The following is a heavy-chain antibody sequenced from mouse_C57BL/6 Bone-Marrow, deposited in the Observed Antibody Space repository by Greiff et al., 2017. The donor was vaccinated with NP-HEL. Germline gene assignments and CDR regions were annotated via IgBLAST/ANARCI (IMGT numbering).Heavy chain of an antibody. V-gene: IGHV1-87*01. CDR3: PEDSAVYYCAYDYGGAMDY. J-gene: IGHJ4*01. CDR2: GPGMGWIG. D-gene: IGHD2-4*01. CDR1: YTFSRRVH. Sequence: QVQLQQSGPELARPWASVKISCQAFYTFSRRVHFAIRDTNYWMQWVKQRPGPGMGWIGAISPGHGDTSYNPKFTGQDPLTADNSYSTAYMQLSSLTPEDSAVYYCAYDYGGAMDYWGQGTSVTVSS.